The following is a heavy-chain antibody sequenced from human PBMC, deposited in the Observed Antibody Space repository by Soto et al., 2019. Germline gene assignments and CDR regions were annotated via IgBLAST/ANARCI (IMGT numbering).Heavy chain of an antibody. V-gene: IGHV3-43D*04. CDR2: ISWDGGST. J-gene: IGHJ6*02. CDR3: ANDIENSYGGKRTYYYGMDV. Sequence: GGSLRLSCAASGFTFDDYAMHWVRQAPGKGLEWVSLISWDGGSTYYADSVKGRFTISRDNSKNSLYLQMNSLRAEDTALYYCANDIENSYGGKRTYYYGMDVWGQGTTVTVSS. D-gene: IGHD4-17*01. CDR1: GFTFDDYA.